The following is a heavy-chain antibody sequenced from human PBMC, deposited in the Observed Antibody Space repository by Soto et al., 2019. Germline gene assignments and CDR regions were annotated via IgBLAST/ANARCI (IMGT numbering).Heavy chain of an antibody. CDR2: IYWNDDQ. V-gene: IGHV2-5*01. J-gene: IGHJ5*02. Sequence: QITLKESGPTLVKPTQTLTLTCTFSGFSLTTSGVGVGWIRQSPGKALEWLALIYWNDDQWYSPSLKSRLTITRDTSKNHAVLKMSNMDPVDTATYFCARSRRITMIGVVSGFDPWGQGTMVTVSS. D-gene: IGHD3-3*01. CDR3: ARSRRITMIGVVSGFDP. CDR1: GFSLTTSGVG.